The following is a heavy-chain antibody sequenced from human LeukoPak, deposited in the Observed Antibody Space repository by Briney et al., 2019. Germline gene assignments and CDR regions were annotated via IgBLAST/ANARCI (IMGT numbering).Heavy chain of an antibody. V-gene: IGHV1-18*01. Sequence: ASVKVSCKASGYTFTSYGISWVRQAPGQGLEWMGWISAYNGNTNYAQKLQGRVTMTTDTSTSTAYMELRSLRSDDTAVYYCARDRHSTVTSYYYYGMDVWGQGTTVTVSS. CDR1: GYTFTSYG. J-gene: IGHJ6*02. CDR3: ARDRHSTVTSYYYYGMDV. D-gene: IGHD4-17*01. CDR2: ISAYNGNT.